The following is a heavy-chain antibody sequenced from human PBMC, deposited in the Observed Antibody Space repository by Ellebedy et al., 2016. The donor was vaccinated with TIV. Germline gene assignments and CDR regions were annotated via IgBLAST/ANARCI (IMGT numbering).Heavy chain of an antibody. CDR1: GFTFSSYS. Sequence: GGSLRLSCAASGFTFSSYSMNWVRQAPGKGLEWVSSISSSSSYIYYADSVKGRFTISSDNAKNSLYLQMNSLRAEDTAVYYCASRRPTSYSSGYYYWGQGTLVTVSS. J-gene: IGHJ4*02. CDR3: ASRRPTSYSSGYYY. V-gene: IGHV3-21*01. D-gene: IGHD3-22*01. CDR2: ISSSSSYI.